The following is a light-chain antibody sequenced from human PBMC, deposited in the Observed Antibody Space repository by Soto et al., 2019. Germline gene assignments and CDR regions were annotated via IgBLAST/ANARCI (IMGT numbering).Light chain of an antibody. J-gene: IGKJ1*01. CDR2: DLS. V-gene: IGKV1-5*01. Sequence: DIQMTQSPSTLSASVGDRVTITCRASQSNSNYLAWYQQKPGKAPKSLIYDLSPLESGVPSRFSGSAAGTEFTLTISSLQPDDLAAYYCQQYNSYWTFGQGTKVEIK. CDR1: QSNSNY. CDR3: QQYNSYWT.